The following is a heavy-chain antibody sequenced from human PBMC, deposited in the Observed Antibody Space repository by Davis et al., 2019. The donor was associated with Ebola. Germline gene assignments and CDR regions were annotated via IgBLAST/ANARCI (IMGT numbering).Heavy chain of an antibody. J-gene: IGHJ2*01. CDR1: EYTFTGYY. Sequence: ASVTVSCKASEYTFTGYYMHWVRQAPGQGLEWMGWINPNSGGTNYAQKFQGRVTMTRDTSISTAYMELSRLRSDDTAVYYCARTLRRAYWYFDLWGRGTLVTVSS. CDR2: INPNSGGT. CDR3: ARTLRRAYWYFDL. V-gene: IGHV1-2*02. D-gene: IGHD2-8*01.